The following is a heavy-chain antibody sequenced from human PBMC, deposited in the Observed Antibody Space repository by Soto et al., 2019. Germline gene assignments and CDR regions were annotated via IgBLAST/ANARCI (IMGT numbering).Heavy chain of an antibody. CDR1: GYTFTDYW. V-gene: IGHV5-10-1*01. D-gene: IGHD1-26*01. J-gene: IGHJ6*02. CDR2: IDPSDSYT. CDR3: ARHPAVGARWGMDV. Sequence: GESLKISCKGSGYTFTDYWIGWVRQLPGKGLEWMGRIDPSDSYTNYSPSFQGHVTISADKSISTAYLQWSSLKASDTAMYYCARHPAVGARWGMDVWGQGTTVTVSS.